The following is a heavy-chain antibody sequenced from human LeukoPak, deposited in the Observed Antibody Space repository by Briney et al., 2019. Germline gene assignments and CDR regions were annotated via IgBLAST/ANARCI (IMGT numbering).Heavy chain of an antibody. CDR1: GFTFSSYA. V-gene: IGHV3-23*01. CDR2: ISGSGGST. D-gene: IGHD2-15*01. CDR3: AKDHCSSTSCYAKEDIVAVVAATKFDY. Sequence: GGSLRLSCAASGFTFSSYAMSWVRQAPGKGLEWVSAISGSGGSTYYADSVKGRFTISRDNSKNTLYLQMNSLRAEDTAVYYCAKDHCSSTSCYAKEDIVAVVAATKFDYWGQGTLVTVSS. J-gene: IGHJ4*02.